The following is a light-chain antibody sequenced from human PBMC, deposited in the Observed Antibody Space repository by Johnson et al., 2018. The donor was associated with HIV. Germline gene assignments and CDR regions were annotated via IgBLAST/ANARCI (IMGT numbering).Light chain of an antibody. Sequence: QSVLTQPPSVSAAPGQKVTISCSGSSSNIGNNYVSWYQQLPGTAPKLLIYDNNERPSGIPDRFSGSKSGTSATLGITGLQNGDEADYYCETWDTSLSAGGVFGTGTKVTVL. V-gene: IGLV1-51*01. CDR1: SSNIGNNY. CDR3: ETWDTSLSAGGV. CDR2: DNN. J-gene: IGLJ1*01.